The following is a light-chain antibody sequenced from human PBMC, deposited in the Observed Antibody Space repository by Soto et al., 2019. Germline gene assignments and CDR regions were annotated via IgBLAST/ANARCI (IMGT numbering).Light chain of an antibody. CDR3: QQTFSPYLS. CDR1: QSISTY. CDR2: RSS. J-gene: IGKJ4*01. Sequence: DIQMTQSPSSLSVSIGDRVIITCRASQSISTYLNWYQYKPGKAPRLVIFRSSTLQSGVPSRFSGRGSGTDFTLTISSLQPEDFATCFCQQTFSPYLSFGGGTRVEI. V-gene: IGKV1-39*01.